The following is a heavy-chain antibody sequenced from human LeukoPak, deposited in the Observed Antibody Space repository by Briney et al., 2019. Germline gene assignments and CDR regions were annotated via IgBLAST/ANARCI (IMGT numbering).Heavy chain of an antibody. J-gene: IGHJ5*02. CDR2: VSPYNGNT. CDR3: ARAPRVIAAGGTWSRQNWFDP. CDR1: GYTFNTYG. D-gene: IGHD6-13*01. V-gene: IGHV1-18*01. Sequence: EASVKVSCKASGYTFNTYGIAWVRQAPGQGLEWVAWVSPYNGNTNYIQKLQGRVTLTTDTSTDTAYMELRSLRSDDTALYYCARAPRVIAAGGTWSRQNWFDPWGQGTLVTVSS.